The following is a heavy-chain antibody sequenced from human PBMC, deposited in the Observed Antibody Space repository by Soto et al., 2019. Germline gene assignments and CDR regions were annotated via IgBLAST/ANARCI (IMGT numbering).Heavy chain of an antibody. CDR3: ARDRWPSD. J-gene: IGHJ4*02. D-gene: IGHD2-15*01. CDR1: GGSISSYY. CDR2: IYYSGST. V-gene: IGHV4-59*01. Sequence: SETLSLTCTVSGGSISSYYWSWIRQPPGKGLEWIGYIYYSGSTNYNPSLKSRVTISVDTSKNQFSLKLSSVTAADTAVYYCARDRWPSDWGQGTLVTVS.